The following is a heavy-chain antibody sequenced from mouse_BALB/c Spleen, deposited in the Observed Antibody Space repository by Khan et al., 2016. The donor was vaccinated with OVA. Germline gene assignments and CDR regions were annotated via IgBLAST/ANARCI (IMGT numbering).Heavy chain of an antibody. CDR3: ARENYYGYYFDY. V-gene: IGHV3-2*02. CDR1: GYSITSGYA. CDR2: ISYSGVT. Sequence: EVQLQESGPGLVKPSQSLSLTCTVTGYSITSGYAWNWIRQFPGNKLEWMGYISYSGVTSYTPSLKSRISINRDTSKNQFFLQLTSVTTEDTATYYCARENYYGYYFDYWGQGTTLTVSS. J-gene: IGHJ2*01. D-gene: IGHD1-1*01.